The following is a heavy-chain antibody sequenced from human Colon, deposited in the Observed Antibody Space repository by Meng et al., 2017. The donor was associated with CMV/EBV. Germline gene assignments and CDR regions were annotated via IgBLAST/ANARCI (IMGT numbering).Heavy chain of an antibody. CDR1: GFTFSNAW. D-gene: IGHD4/OR15-4a*01. CDR2: IKSKTDGGTT. CDR3: TTGAGWGNRYYFDF. V-gene: IGHV3-15*01. J-gene: IGHJ4*02. Sequence: GESLKISCAASGFTFSNAWVTWVRQAPGKGLEWVGRIKSKTDGGTTDYAAPVKGRFTISRDDSKNTLYLQLNSLKSEDTALHYCTTGAGWGNRYYFDFWGQGTLVTVSS.